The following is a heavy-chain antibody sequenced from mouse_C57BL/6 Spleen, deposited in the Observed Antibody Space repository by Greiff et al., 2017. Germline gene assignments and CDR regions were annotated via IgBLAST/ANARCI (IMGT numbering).Heavy chain of an antibody. D-gene: IGHD2-3*01. CDR3: ARGGDGRIDY. V-gene: IGHV5-12*01. J-gene: IGHJ2*01. CDR1: GFTFSDYY. CDR2: ISNGGGST. Sequence: EVNVVESGGGLVQPGGSLKLSCAASGFTFSDYYMYWVRQTPEKRLEWVAYISNGGGSTYYPDTVKGRFTISRDNAKNTLYLQMSRLKSEDTAMYYCARGGDGRIDYWGQGTTLTVSS.